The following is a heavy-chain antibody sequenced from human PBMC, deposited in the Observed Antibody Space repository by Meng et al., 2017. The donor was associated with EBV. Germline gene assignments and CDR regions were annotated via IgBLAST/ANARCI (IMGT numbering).Heavy chain of an antibody. Sequence: QLQLQESGPGLVKPSXXLSLTCTVSGGSISSSSYYWGWIRQPPGKGLEWIGSTYYSGSTYYNPSLKSRVTISVDTSKNQFSLKLSSVTAADTAVYYCARSSPVRFGELSNWSQGTRFTVS. V-gene: IGHV4-39*07. CDR2: TYYSGST. CDR1: GGSISSSSYY. CDR3: ARSSPVRFGELSN. J-gene: IGHJ4*02. D-gene: IGHD3-10*01.